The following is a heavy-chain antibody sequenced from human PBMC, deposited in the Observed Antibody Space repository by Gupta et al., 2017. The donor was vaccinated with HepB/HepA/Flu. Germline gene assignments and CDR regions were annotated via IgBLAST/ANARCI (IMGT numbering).Heavy chain of an antibody. CDR2: FDPEDGET. CDR1: GYTLTELS. D-gene: IGHD1-7*01. Sequence: QVQLVQSGAEVKKPGASVKVSCKVSGYTLTELSMHWVRQAPGKGLEWMGGFDPEDGETIYAQKFQGRVTMTEDTSTDTAYMELSSLRSEDTAVYYCASGEAATGITGTTFKAPYYYGMDVWGQGTTVTVSS. CDR3: ASGEAATGITGTTFKAPYYYGMDV. J-gene: IGHJ6*02. V-gene: IGHV1-24*01.